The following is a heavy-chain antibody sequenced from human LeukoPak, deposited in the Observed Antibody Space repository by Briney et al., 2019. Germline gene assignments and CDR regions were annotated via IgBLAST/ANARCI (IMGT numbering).Heavy chain of an antibody. CDR1: GYIFTSYV. V-gene: IGHV1-18*01. CDR2: ISAYNGNT. J-gene: IGHJ4*02. CDR3: ARGRSQGNFDY. Sequence: GASVKVSCKASGYIFTSYVISWVRQAPGQGLEWMGWISAYNGNTNYAQKLQGRVTMTTDTSTSTAYMELRSLRSDDTALYYCARGRSQGNFDYWGQGTLVTVSS.